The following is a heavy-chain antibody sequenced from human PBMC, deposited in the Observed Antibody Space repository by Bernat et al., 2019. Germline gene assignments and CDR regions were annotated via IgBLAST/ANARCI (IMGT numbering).Heavy chain of an antibody. J-gene: IGHJ6*03. CDR2: TSGGGGRT. CDR1: GFNFNNYA. D-gene: IGHD3-10*01. CDR3: ARAPFYGSGSYYSDYYYYYMDV. Sequence: EVQLVESGGGLVQPGGSLRLSCAASGFNFNNYAMNWVRQAPGKGLEWVSATSGGGGRTYYADSVKGRFTISRDNAKNSLYLQMNSLRAEDTAVYYCARAPFYGSGSYYSDYYYYYMDVWGKGTTVTVSS. V-gene: IGHV3-23*04.